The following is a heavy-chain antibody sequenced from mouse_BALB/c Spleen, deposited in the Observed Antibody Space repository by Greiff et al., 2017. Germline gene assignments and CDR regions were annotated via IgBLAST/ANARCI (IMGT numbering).Heavy chain of an antibody. V-gene: IGHV1-82*01. Sequence: VHLVESGPELVKPGASVKISCKASGYAFSSSWMNWVKQRPGQGLEWIGRIYPGDGDTNYNGKFKGKATLTADKSSSTAYMQLSSLTSVDSAVYFCARWEGIYAMDYWGQGTSVTVSS. D-gene: IGHD4-1*01. CDR1: GYAFSSSW. J-gene: IGHJ4*01. CDR3: ARWEGIYAMDY. CDR2: IYPGDGDT.